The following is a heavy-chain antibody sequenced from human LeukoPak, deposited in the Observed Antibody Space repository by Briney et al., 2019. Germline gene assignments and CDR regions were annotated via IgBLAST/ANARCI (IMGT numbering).Heavy chain of an antibody. Sequence: GGSLRLSCAASGFTFSTYTMSWVRQAPGKGLEWVSFISSSSSYIYYADLVKGRFTISRDNAKNSLYLQMNSLRAEDTAVYYCARDRGGMDVWGQGTTVTVSS. CDR3: ARDRGGMDV. CDR2: ISSSSSYI. CDR1: GFTFSTYT. V-gene: IGHV3-21*01. J-gene: IGHJ6*02.